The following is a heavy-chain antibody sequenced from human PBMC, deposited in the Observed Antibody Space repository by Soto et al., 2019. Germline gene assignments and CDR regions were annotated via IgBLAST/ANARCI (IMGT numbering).Heavy chain of an antibody. CDR1: GGTFSSYA. J-gene: IGHJ6*02. Sequence: SVKVSCKXSGGTFSSYAISWVRQAPGQGLEWMGGIIPIFGTANYAQKFQGRVTITADESTSTAYMELSSLRSEDTAVYYCARGRGAAKVYYYGMDVWGQGTTVTVSS. V-gene: IGHV1-69*13. CDR3: ARGRGAAKVYYYGMDV. D-gene: IGHD2-15*01. CDR2: IIPIFGTA.